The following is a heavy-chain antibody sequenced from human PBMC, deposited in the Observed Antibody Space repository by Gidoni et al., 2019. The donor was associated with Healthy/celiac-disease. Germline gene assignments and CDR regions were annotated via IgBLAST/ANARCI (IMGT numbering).Heavy chain of an antibody. D-gene: IGHD1-1*01. J-gene: IGHJ4*02. CDR1: GYTFTSYD. CDR3: ARGLDFPDDY. V-gene: IGHV1-8*01. Sequence: QVQLVQSGAEVKKPGASVKVSCKASGYTFTSYDINWVRQASGQGLEWMGWMNPNNDNTDYAQKFQGRVTMTGNTSISTAYMELSSLRSEDTAVYYCARGLDFPDDYWGQGTLVTVSS. CDR2: MNPNNDNT.